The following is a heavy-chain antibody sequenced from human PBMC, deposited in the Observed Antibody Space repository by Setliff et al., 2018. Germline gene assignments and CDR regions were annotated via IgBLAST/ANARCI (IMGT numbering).Heavy chain of an antibody. CDR3: ARGPPDFVVVPAAAKFDY. Sequence: GASVKVSCKASGYTFTNYDINWVRQATGQGLEWMGWMNPKSGNTGYAQKFQGRVTMTRNTSISTAYMELRSLRSDDTAVYYCARGPPDFVVVPAAAKFDYWGPGTLVTVSS. J-gene: IGHJ4*02. CDR2: MNPKSGNT. CDR1: GYTFTNYD. D-gene: IGHD2-2*01. V-gene: IGHV1-8*02.